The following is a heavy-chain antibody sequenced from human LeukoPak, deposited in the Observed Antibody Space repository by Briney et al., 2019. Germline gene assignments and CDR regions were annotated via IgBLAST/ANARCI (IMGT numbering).Heavy chain of an antibody. J-gene: IGHJ1*01. V-gene: IGHV6-1*01. CDR3: SGGAGTLEH. CDR2: TYYRYKWYN. CDR1: GDSVSSNSFA. Sequence: SQTLSLTCAISGDSVSSNSFAWNWIRQSPSRGLEWLGRTYYRYKWYNVYAVSVKSRITIQPDTSKNQFSLQLNSVTPEDTAVYYCSGGAGTLEHWGQGTLVTVSS. D-gene: IGHD6-19*01.